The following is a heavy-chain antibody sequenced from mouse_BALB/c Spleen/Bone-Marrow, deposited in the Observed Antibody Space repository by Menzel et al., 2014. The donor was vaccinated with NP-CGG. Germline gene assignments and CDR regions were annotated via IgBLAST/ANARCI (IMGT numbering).Heavy chain of an antibody. Sequence: EVQLQQSGTVLARPGASVKMSCKASGYTFTSYWMHWVKQRPGQGLEWIGAIYPGNSDTSYNQKFKGKAKLTAVTSTSTAYMELSSLTKEDSAVYYCTRVITAVLATRAMDYWGQGSSVTVSS. J-gene: IGHJ4*01. CDR3: TRVITAVLATRAMDY. CDR1: GYTFTSYW. V-gene: IGHV1-5*01. D-gene: IGHD1-1*01. CDR2: IYPGNSDT.